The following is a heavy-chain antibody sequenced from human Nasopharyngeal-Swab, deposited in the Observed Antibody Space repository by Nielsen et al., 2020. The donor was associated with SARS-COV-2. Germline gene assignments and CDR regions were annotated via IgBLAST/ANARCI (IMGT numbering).Heavy chain of an antibody. V-gene: IGHV7-4-1*02. CDR3: ARDHRTTIFGVVIIQGYYGMDV. Sequence: WVRQAPGQGLEWMGWINTNTGNPTYAQGFTGRFVFSLDTSVSTAYLQISSLKAEDTAVYYCARDHRTTIFGVVIIQGYYGMDVWGQGITVTVSS. D-gene: IGHD3-3*01. CDR2: INTNTGNP. J-gene: IGHJ6*02.